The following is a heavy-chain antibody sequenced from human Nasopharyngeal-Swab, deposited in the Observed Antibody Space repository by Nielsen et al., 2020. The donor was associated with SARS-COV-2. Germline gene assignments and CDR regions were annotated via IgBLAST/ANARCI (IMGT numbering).Heavy chain of an antibody. CDR3: AKGGRYCSSTSCSAFDY. J-gene: IGHJ4*02. Sequence: SVNVPCKASGYSLTGHYMLWVRLAPRQGLEWMGWINPNSGGTNYAQKFQGRVTMTRDTSISTAYMELSRLRSDDTAVYYCAKGGRYCSSTSCSAFDYWGQGTLVTVSS. CDR1: GYSLTGHY. CDR2: INPNSGGT. D-gene: IGHD2-2*01. V-gene: IGHV1-2*02.